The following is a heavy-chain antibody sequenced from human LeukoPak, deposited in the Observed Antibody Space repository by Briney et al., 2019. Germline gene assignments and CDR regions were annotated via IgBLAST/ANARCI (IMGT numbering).Heavy chain of an antibody. CDR1: GYTFTSYG. D-gene: IGHD6-19*01. CDR3: ARDRVIAVAGNLHDY. V-gene: IGHV1-18*01. CDR2: ISAYNGNT. J-gene: IGHJ4*02. Sequence: ASVKVSCKASGYTFTSYGISWVRQAPGQGLEWMGWISAYNGNTNYAQKLQGRVTMTTDTSTSTAYMELRSLRSDDTAVYYCARDRVIAVAGNLHDYWGQGTLVTVSS.